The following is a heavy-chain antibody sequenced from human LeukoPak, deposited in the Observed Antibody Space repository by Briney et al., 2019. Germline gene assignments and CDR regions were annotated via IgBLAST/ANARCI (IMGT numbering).Heavy chain of an antibody. Sequence: GESLKISRKGSGYSLAKYWIGWVRPMPGKGLEWMGVIYHGGSNPRYRPSFQGQVTISPDESNSAVYLQWSSLRASDGAMYYCATQFLHSYGRKVFDIWGQGTMVTVSS. CDR1: GYSLAKYW. D-gene: IGHD3-16*01. CDR2: IYHGGSNP. J-gene: IGHJ3*02. CDR3: ATQFLHSYGRKVFDI. V-gene: IGHV5-51*01.